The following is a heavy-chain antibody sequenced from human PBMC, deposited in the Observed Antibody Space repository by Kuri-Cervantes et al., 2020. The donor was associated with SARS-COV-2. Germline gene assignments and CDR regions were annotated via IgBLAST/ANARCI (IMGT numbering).Heavy chain of an antibody. CDR3: ARDLRLGKSLDC. J-gene: IGHJ4*02. Sequence: GGSLRLSCTASGFIFSDYYMTWIRQAPGKGLEWVSNIGPSGTTKYYADSVKGRFTISRDNAKNSLYLQMCSLRAEDTAVYYCARDLRLGKSLDCWGQGTLVTVSS. CDR1: GFIFSDYY. D-gene: IGHD7-27*01. CDR2: IGPSGTTK. V-gene: IGHV3-11*04.